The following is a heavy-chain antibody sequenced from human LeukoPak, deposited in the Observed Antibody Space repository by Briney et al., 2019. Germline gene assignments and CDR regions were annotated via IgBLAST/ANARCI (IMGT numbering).Heavy chain of an antibody. CDR2: ISFSAGTT. CDR3: AKISWDFGGDREKF. D-gene: IGHD2-21*02. J-gene: IGHJ4*01. Sequence: PGGSLRLSCEASEITLSSYGVSWVRQAPGKGLEWLSAISFSAGTTYYADSVKGRFTISRDNSKNTLYLQLSSLRAEDTAVYYCAKISWDFGGDREKFWGQEPWSPSPQ. V-gene: IGHV3-23*01. CDR1: EITLSSYG.